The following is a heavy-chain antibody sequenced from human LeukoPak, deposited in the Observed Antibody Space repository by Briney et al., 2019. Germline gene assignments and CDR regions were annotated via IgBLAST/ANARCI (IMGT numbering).Heavy chain of an antibody. CDR1: GFTFSTYV. J-gene: IGHJ4*02. CDR2: IYSGGST. V-gene: IGHV3-66*02. D-gene: IGHD2-21*01. Sequence: GGSLRLSCAASGFTFSTYVMSWVRQAPGKGLEWVSVIYSGGSTYYADSVKGRFTISRDNSKNTLYLQMNSLRAEDTAVYYCARDQNCGGDCYGFDYWGQGTLVTVSS. CDR3: ARDQNCGGDCYGFDY.